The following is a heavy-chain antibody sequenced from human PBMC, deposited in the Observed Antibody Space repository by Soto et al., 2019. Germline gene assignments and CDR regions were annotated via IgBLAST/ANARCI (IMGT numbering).Heavy chain of an antibody. CDR3: VRSRSYYYDSSGYPRGPYYFDY. J-gene: IGHJ4*02. Sequence: SVKVSCKASGGTFSSYAISWVRQAPGQELEWIGEIIPIFGTANYAQKFQGRVTITADESTSTAYMELSSLRSEDTAVYYCVRSRSYYYDSSGYPRGPYYFDYWGQGTLVTVSS. V-gene: IGHV1-69*13. CDR2: IIPIFGTA. CDR1: GGTFSSYA. D-gene: IGHD3-22*01.